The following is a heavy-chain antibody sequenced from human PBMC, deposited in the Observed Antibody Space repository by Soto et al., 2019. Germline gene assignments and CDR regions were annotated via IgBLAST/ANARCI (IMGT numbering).Heavy chain of an antibody. CDR3: AKGRSSSSSRGPAYNWFDP. Sequence: PWGSLRLSCAASGFTFSSYAMSWVRQAPGKGLEWVSAISGSGGSTYYADSVKGRFTISRDNSKNTLYLQMNSLRAEDTAVYYCAKGRSSSSSRGPAYNWFDPWGQGTLVTVSS. CDR1: GFTFSSYA. D-gene: IGHD6-6*01. CDR2: ISGSGGST. J-gene: IGHJ5*02. V-gene: IGHV3-23*01.